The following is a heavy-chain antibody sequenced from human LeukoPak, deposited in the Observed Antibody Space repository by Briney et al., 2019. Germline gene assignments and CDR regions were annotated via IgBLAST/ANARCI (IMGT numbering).Heavy chain of an antibody. CDR1: GFTFSRYA. V-gene: IGHV3-23*01. CDR2: ISGSGGST. D-gene: IGHD2-15*01. J-gene: IGHJ4*02. Sequence: GGSLRLSCAASGFTFSRYAMSWVRQAPGKGLEWDSAISGSGGSTYYADSVKGRFTISRDNSKNTLYLQMNSLRAEDTAVYYCAKGGYCSGGSCYGLFDYWGQGTLVTVSS. CDR3: AKGGYCSGGSCYGLFDY.